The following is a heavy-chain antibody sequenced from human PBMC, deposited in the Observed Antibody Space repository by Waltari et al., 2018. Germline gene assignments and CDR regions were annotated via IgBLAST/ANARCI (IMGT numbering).Heavy chain of an antibody. V-gene: IGHV1-2*06. CDR3: ARKEGRGQWLVPLDY. J-gene: IGHJ4*02. D-gene: IGHD6-19*01. CDR1: GYTFTGYY. Sequence: QVQLVQSGAEVKKPGASVKVSCKASGYTFTGYYMHWVRQAPGQGLEWMGRINPNSGGTNYAQKFQGRVTMTRDTSISTAYMELSRLRSDDTAVYYCARKEGRGQWLVPLDYWGQGTLVTVSS. CDR2: INPNSGGT.